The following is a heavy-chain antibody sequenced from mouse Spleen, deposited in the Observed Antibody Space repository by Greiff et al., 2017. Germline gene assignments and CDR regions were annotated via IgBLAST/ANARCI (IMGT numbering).Heavy chain of an antibody. V-gene: IGHV1-18*01. CDR1: GYTFTDYN. Sequence: VQLKESGPELVKPGASVKIPCKASGYTFTDYNMDWVKQSHGKSLEWIGDINPNNGGTIYNQKFKGKATLTVDKSSSTAYMELRSLTSEDTAVYYCARSYYYGSSCFDYWGQGTTLTVSS. D-gene: IGHD1-1*01. CDR2: INPNNGGT. CDR3: ARSYYYGSSCFDY. J-gene: IGHJ2*01.